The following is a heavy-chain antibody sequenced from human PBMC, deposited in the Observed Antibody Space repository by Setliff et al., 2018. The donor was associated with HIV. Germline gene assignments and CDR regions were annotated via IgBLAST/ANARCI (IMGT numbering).Heavy chain of an antibody. CDR3: ARVWSPLYYYDSSGYPGAFDI. CDR2: IKQDGSEK. Sequence: GGSLRLSCAASGFKFSSYWMSWVRQAPGTGLEWVANIKQDGSEKYYVDSVKGRFTISRDNAKNSLHLQMNSLRAEDTAVYYCARVWSPLYYYDSSGYPGAFDIWGQGTMVTVSS. V-gene: IGHV3-7*01. J-gene: IGHJ3*02. CDR1: GFKFSSYW. D-gene: IGHD3-22*01.